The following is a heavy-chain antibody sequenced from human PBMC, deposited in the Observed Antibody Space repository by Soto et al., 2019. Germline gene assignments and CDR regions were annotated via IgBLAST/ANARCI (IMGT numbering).Heavy chain of an antibody. J-gene: IGHJ4*02. CDR3: ARAWGDYDTSGYLDY. V-gene: IGHV4-34*01. D-gene: IGHD3-22*01. CDR2: INHSGST. CDR1: VGSFSGYY. Sequence: QVQLQQWGAGLLKPSETLSLTCAVYVGSFSGYYWSWIRQPPGKGLEWIGEINHSGSTNFNPSLKSRVTISVDTSKNQFSLHLSSVTAADTAVYYCARAWGDYDTSGYLDYWGQGILVTVSS.